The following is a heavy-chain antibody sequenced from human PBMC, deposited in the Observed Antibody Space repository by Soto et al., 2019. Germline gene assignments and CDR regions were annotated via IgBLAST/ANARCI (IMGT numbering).Heavy chain of an antibody. CDR1: GGSFSGYY. D-gene: IGHD6-13*01. CDR2: INHSGST. CDR3: AAGEASSRNLAPYYLDF. J-gene: IGHJ4*02. V-gene: IGHV4-34*01. Sequence: TSETLSLTCAVYGGSFSGYYWSWIRQPPGKGLEWIGEINHSGSTNYNPSLKSRVTISEDTSKNQFSLKLLSVTTADTAVYFCAAGEASSRNLAPYYLDFWGQGTLVTVSS.